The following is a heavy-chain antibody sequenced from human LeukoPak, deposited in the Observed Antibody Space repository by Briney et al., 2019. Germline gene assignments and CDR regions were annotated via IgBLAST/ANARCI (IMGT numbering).Heavy chain of an antibody. V-gene: IGHV3-48*03. CDR2: ISSSGSTI. CDR1: GFTFSSYE. CDR3: ARDPGSGSFDY. J-gene: IGHJ4*02. D-gene: IGHD3-10*01. Sequence: GGSLRLSCAASGFTFSSYEMNWVRQAPGKGLEWVSYISSSGSTIYYADSVKGRFTISRDNAKNLLYLQMNSLRAEGTAVYYCARDPGSGSFDYWGQGTLVTVSS.